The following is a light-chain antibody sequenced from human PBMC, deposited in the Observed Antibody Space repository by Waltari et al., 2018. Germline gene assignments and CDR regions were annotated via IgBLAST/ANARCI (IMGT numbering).Light chain of an antibody. CDR3: QQYYSTPPA. CDR1: QSVLYSSNNKNY. CDR2: WAS. V-gene: IGKV4-1*01. J-gene: IGKJ4*01. Sequence: DIVMTQSPDSLAVSLGERATINCKSSQSVLYSSNNKNYLAWYQQKPGPPPKLLISWASTRESGVPDRFSGSGSGTDFTLTIRSLQAEDVAVYYCQQYYSTPPAFGGGTKVGIK.